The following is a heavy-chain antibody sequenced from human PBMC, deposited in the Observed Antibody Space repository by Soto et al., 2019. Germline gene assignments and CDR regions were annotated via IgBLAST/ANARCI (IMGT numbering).Heavy chain of an antibody. CDR2: IYYSGST. V-gene: IGHV4-39*01. J-gene: IGHJ4*02. D-gene: IGHD5-12*01. CDR3: ARHTVEMATLYYFDY. CDR1: GGSISSSSYY. Sequence: SETLSLTCTVSGGSISSSSYYWGWIRQPPGKGLEWIGSIYYSGSTYYNPSLKSRVTISVDTSKNQFSLKLSSVTAADTAVYYCARHTVEMATLYYFDYWGQGTLVTVSS.